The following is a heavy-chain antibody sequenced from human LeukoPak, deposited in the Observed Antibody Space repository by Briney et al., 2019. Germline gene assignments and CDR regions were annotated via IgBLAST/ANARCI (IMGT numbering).Heavy chain of an antibody. Sequence: SETLSLTCTVSGGSISSSSYYWGWIRQPPGKGLEWIGSIYYDGSTYYNPSLKSRVTISVDTSKNQFSLKLSSVTAADTAVYYCAREGGFYYGSGSRLDYWGQGILVTVSS. V-gene: IGHV4-39*07. J-gene: IGHJ4*02. CDR1: GGSISSSSYY. CDR2: IYYDGST. D-gene: IGHD3-10*01. CDR3: AREGGFYYGSGSRLDY.